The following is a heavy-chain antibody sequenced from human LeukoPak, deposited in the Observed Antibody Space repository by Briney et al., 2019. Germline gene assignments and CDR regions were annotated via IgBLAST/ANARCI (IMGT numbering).Heavy chain of an antibody. V-gene: IGHV3-7*01. Sequence: GGPLRLPCVVSGFTFSSSWMSWVRQAPGKGLEWVANIKQDGSEKYYVDSVKGRFTISRDNAKNSLYLQMNSLRAEDTAVYSCAREGDTSSWFDYWGQGTLVTVSS. CDR1: GFTFSSSW. J-gene: IGHJ5*01. CDR3: AREGDTSSWFDY. CDR2: IKQDGSEK. D-gene: IGHD6-13*01.